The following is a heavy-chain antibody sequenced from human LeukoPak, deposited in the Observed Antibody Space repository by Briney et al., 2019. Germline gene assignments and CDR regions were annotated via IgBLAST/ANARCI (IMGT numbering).Heavy chain of an antibody. CDR1: GGTFSSYA. CDR3: ARSYSSTGKYDY. J-gene: IGHJ4*02. V-gene: IGHV1-69*05. Sequence: ASVKVSCKASGGTFSSYAISWVRQAPGQGLEWMGGIIPIFGTANYAQKFQGRVTITTDESTSTAYMELSSLRSEDTAVYYCARSYSSTGKYDYWGQGTLVTVSS. D-gene: IGHD6-19*01. CDR2: IIPIFGTA.